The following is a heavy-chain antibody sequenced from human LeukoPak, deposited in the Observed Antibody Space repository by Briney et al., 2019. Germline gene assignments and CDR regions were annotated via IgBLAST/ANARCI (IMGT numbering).Heavy chain of an antibody. V-gene: IGHV3-9*03. Sequence: GGSLRLSCAASGFTFDDYAMHWVRQAPGKGLEWVSGISWNSGSIGYADSVKGRFTISRDNAKNSLYLQMNSLRAEDMALYYCAKGGYCSGGSCYFDYWGQGTLVTVSS. CDR3: AKGGYCSGGSCYFDY. CDR2: ISWNSGSI. D-gene: IGHD2-15*01. CDR1: GFTFDDYA. J-gene: IGHJ4*02.